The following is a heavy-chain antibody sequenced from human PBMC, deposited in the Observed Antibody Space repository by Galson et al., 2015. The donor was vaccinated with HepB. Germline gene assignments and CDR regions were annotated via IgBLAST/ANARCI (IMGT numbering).Heavy chain of an antibody. CDR3: ACRAAAGFDY. CDR2: INPSGGST. D-gene: IGHD2-15*01. V-gene: IGHV1-46*03. J-gene: IGHJ4*02. CDR1: GYTFTSYY. Sequence: SVKVSCKASGYTFTSYYMHWVRQAPGQGLEWMGIINPSGGSTSYAQKFQGRVTMTRDTSTSTVYMELSSLRPEDTAVYYCACRAAAGFDYWGQGTLVTVSS.